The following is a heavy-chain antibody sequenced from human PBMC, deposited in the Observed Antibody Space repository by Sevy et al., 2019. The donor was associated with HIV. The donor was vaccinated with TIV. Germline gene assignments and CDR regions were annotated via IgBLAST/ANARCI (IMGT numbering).Heavy chain of an antibody. J-gene: IGHJ1*01. Sequence: GGSLRLSCATSGFTFSSYSMHWVRQAPGKGLEWVATISYDGINKHYADSVNGRFTISSENFKNSLSLQMNSLRADDTAVYFCALERLSSDVAEYFQNWGQGTLVTVSS. D-gene: IGHD1-1*01. CDR2: ISYDGINK. CDR1: GFTFSSYS. CDR3: ALERLSSDVAEYFQN. V-gene: IGHV3-30-3*01.